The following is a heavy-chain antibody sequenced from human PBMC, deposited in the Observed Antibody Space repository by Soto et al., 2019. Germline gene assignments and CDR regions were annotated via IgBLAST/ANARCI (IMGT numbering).Heavy chain of an antibody. CDR1: DTTHW. Sequence: PGESLKISCKASDTTHWIGWVRQKPGKGLEWMGIIYPGDSDTKYSPSFQGQVTISVDKSISTAYLHWSSLKASDTATYYCARLVNYYFGMYVWGLGTTVTVSS. CDR3: ARLVNYYFGMYV. CDR2: IYPGDSDT. J-gene: IGHJ6*01. V-gene: IGHV5-51*01.